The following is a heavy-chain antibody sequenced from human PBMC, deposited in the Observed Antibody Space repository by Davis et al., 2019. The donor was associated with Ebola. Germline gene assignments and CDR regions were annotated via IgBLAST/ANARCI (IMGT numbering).Heavy chain of an antibody. CDR2: ILYSGSA. D-gene: IGHD1-26*01. CDR1: GGSIRSSSHY. CDR3: ARRASGTYYRAVDN. J-gene: IGHJ4*02. Sequence: SETLSLTCNVSGGSIRSSSHYWGWIRQPPGKGLEWIGNILYSGSAYYNPSLKSRVTMSVDMSKNQFSLKVNSVTAADTAVYFCARRASGTYYRAVDNWGQGILVTVSS. V-gene: IGHV4-39*01.